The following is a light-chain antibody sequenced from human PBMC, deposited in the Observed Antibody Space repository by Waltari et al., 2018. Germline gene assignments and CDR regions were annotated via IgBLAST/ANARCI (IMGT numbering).Light chain of an antibody. Sequence: QSALTQPASVSGSPGQSITISCPRTNSHVGGFNYASWYQQHPAKPPKLVLYAVTHRPSGASYRFSGSKSGNTASLTISGLQAEDEADYYCCSYANSRTVIFGGGTKLTVL. CDR2: AVT. J-gene: IGLJ2*01. CDR1: NSHVGGFNY. V-gene: IGLV2-14*01. CDR3: CSYANSRTVI.